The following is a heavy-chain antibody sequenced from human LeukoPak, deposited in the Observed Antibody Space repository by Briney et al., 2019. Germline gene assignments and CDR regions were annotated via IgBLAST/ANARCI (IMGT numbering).Heavy chain of an antibody. Sequence: APVKVSCKASGYTFSSYNINWVRQAPGQGLEWMGWMKPNSGNTDSAQKFQGRVTMTTNTSINTAYMELSSLRSEDTAVYYCARPGAAAGFGYWGQGTLVTVSS. V-gene: IGHV1-8*02. CDR2: MKPNSGNT. CDR3: ARPGAAAGFGY. J-gene: IGHJ4*02. CDR1: GYTFSSYN. D-gene: IGHD6-13*01.